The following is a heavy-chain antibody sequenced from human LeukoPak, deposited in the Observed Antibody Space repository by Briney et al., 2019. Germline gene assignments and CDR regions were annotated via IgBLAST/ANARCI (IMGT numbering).Heavy chain of an antibody. J-gene: IGHJ4*02. CDR1: GFTFDDYG. CDR3: ARGPSGGNGFSY. D-gene: IGHD2-15*01. V-gene: IGHV3-20*04. CDR2: INWNGDST. Sequence: GGSLRLSCAASGFTFDDYGMTWVRQAPGKGLEWVSGINWNGDSTSYADSVKGRFTISRDNAKNSLYLQMNSLRAVDTAVYYCARGPSGGNGFSYWGLGTLVTVSS.